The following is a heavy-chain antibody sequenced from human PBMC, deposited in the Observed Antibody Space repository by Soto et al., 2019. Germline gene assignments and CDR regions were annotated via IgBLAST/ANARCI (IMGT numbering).Heavy chain of an antibody. CDR2: ISGSGGST. D-gene: IGHD3-3*01. J-gene: IGHJ5*02. Sequence: PGGSLRLSCAASGFTFSSYAMSWVRQAPGKGLEWVSAISGSGGSTYYADSVKGRFTISRDNSKNTLYLQMNSLRAEDTAVYSCAKDPDYDFWSGHNPIIGPGVLNWFDPWGQGTLVTVSS. CDR1: GFTFSSYA. CDR3: AKDPDYDFWSGHNPIIGPGVLNWFDP. V-gene: IGHV3-23*01.